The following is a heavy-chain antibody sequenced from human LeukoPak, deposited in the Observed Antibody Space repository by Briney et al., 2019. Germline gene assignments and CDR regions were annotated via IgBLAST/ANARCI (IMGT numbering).Heavy chain of an antibody. CDR1: GFILSDYN. CDR2: IAISGTYI. V-gene: IGHV3-21*01. Sequence: GGSLRLSCAASGFILSDYNMNWVRQAPGKGLEWVSFIAISGTYITYADSLKGRFTISRDNAKNSLYLQMNSLRAEDTAVYYCAGDLSATARAYDYWGHGTLVTVSS. J-gene: IGHJ4*01. D-gene: IGHD1-26*01. CDR3: AGDLSATARAYDY.